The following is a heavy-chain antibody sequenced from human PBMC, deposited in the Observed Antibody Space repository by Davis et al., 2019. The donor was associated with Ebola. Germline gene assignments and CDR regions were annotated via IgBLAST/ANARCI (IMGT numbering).Heavy chain of an antibody. Sequence: MPSETLSLTCTVSGGSISSGDNYWSWIRQPPGKGLEWIGYIYYSGSTYYNPSLKSRVTMSVDTSKNQFSLKLSSVTAADTAVYYCARDDGYNLIVGAFDIWGQGTMVTVSS. D-gene: IGHD5-24*01. CDR3: ARDDGYNLIVGAFDI. CDR2: IYYSGST. J-gene: IGHJ3*02. CDR1: GGSISSGDNY. V-gene: IGHV4-30-4*01.